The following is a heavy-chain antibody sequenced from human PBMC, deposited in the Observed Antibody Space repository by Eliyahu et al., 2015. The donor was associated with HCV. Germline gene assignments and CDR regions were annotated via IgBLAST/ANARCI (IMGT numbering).Heavy chain of an antibody. Sequence: VQLQESGPGLVKPSQTLSLTCIVSGXSISRPGFFWWNWIRQHPTKGLEWIGYIHHSGGSYYSPSLMGRVTMSLDTAKNQFSLRLTSVTAADTAMYFCARDGDGGYFFEYWGQGMLVTVSS. CDR3: ARDGDGGYFFEY. D-gene: IGHD3-16*01. CDR1: GXSISRPGFF. CDR2: IHHSGGS. J-gene: IGHJ4*02. V-gene: IGHV4-31*03.